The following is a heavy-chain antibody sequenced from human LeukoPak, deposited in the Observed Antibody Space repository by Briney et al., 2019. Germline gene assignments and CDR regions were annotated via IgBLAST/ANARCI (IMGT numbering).Heavy chain of an antibody. Sequence: PSQTLSLTCTVSGGSISSSSYYWGWIRQPPGKGLEWIGSIYYSGSTYYNPSLKSRVTISVDTSKNQFSLKLRSVTAADTAVCYCARVGSGCSSTSCYSAYYYYYMDVWGKGTTVTVSS. CDR1: GGSISSSSYY. J-gene: IGHJ6*03. D-gene: IGHD2-2*02. CDR2: IYYSGST. CDR3: ARVGSGCSSTSCYSAYYYYYMDV. V-gene: IGHV4-39*01.